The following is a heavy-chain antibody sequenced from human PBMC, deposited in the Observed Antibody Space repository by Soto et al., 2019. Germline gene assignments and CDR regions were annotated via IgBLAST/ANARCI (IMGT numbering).Heavy chain of an antibody. D-gene: IGHD3-3*01. J-gene: IGHJ4*02. CDR2: IYYSGST. V-gene: IGHV4-59*01. CDR1: GSSISSYY. Sequence: SETLSLTCTFSGSSISSYYWSWIRQPPGKGLEWIGYIYYSGSTNYNPSLKSRVTISVDTSKNQFSLKLSSVTAADTAVYYCARGITIFGVDGSYFDYWGQGTLVTVS. CDR3: ARGITIFGVDGSYFDY.